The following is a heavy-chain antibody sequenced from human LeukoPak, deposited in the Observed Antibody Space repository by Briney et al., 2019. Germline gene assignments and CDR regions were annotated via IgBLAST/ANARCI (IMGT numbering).Heavy chain of an antibody. V-gene: IGHV1-2*02. D-gene: IGHD6-19*01. CDR1: GYTFSVKY. CDR3: ARVGSSGWDTFEQSPT. J-gene: IGHJ5*02. CDR2: INPNRGGT. Sequence: GASVKVSSTASGYTFSVKYLHWVRQAPGQGLEWMGWINPNRGGTNYAQKFQGRVSMTGDTSISTSYMELSRLSSDDTAVYYCARVGSSGWDTFEQSPTWGQGTLVTVSS.